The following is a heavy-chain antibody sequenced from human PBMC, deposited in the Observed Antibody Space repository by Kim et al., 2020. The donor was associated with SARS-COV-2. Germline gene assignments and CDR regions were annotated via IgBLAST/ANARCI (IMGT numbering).Heavy chain of an antibody. CDR2: IKSKTDGGTT. Sequence: GGSLRLSCAASGFTFSNAWMSWVRQAPGKGLEWVGRIKSKTDGGTTDYAAPVKGRFTISRDDSKNTLYLQMNSLKTEDTAVYYCTASKYYDFWSGYSAYGMDVWGQWTTLTVSS. V-gene: IGHV3-15*01. D-gene: IGHD3-3*01. CDR1: GFTFSNAW. J-gene: IGHJ6*02. CDR3: TASKYYDFWSGYSAYGMDV.